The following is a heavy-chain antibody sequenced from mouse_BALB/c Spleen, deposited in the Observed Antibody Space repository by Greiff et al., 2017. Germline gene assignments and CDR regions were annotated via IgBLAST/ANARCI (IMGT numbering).Heavy chain of an antibody. CDR3: ARSLYYGSSFAY. D-gene: IGHD1-1*01. CDR1: GYSFTGYY. Sequence: LVKTGASVTISCKASGYSFTGYYMHWVKQSHGKSLEWIGYISCYNGATSYNQKFKGKATFTVDTSSSTAYMQFNSLTSEDSAVYYCARSLYYGSSFAYWGQGTLVTVSA. CDR2: ISCYNGAT. V-gene: IGHV1S34*01. J-gene: IGHJ3*01.